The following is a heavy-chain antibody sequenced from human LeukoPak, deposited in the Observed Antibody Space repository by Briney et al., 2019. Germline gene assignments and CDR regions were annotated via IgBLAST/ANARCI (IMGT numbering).Heavy chain of an antibody. CDR3: AKETGGDWGYFEY. D-gene: IGHD2-21*01. CDR2: IHNSGDKT. J-gene: IGHJ4*02. CDR1: GITFGTYA. Sequence: GGSLRLSCVASGITFGTYAMTWVRQAPGKGLEWVSSIHNSGDKTFYSDSVRGRFTISRDNSKSTVYLQMNSLRADDTALYYCAKETGGDWGYFEYWGQGILVTVSS. V-gene: IGHV3-23*01.